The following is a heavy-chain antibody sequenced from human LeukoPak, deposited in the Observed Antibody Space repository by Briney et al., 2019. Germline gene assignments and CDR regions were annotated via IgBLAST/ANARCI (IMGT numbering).Heavy chain of an antibody. Sequence: PGESLRISCKGSGYSFTSYWINWVRQMPGKGLEWMGRIDPSDSYTNYSPSFEGHVTISADKSISTAYLQWSSLKASDIATYYCARHYGAAGDFDYWGQGTLVTVSS. CDR3: ARHYGAAGDFDY. CDR2: IDPSDSYT. V-gene: IGHV5-10-1*01. J-gene: IGHJ4*02. CDR1: GYSFTSYW. D-gene: IGHD6-13*01.